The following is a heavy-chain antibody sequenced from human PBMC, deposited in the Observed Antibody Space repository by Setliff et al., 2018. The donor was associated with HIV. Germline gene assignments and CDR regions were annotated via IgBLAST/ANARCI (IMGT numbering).Heavy chain of an antibody. CDR2: IEPSSGGT. Sequence: ASVKVSCKASGYTFTAYYIHWVRQAPGHELQLMGRIEPSSGGTNYIQKFQGRVTITRDTSIYTVYMELSSLRSEDTAVYYCARDGHYNFWSGYGYYYYHMDVWGKGTTVTVSS. CDR1: GYTFTAYY. CDR3: ARDGHYNFWSGYGYYYYHMDV. V-gene: IGHV1-2*06. J-gene: IGHJ6*03. D-gene: IGHD3-3*01.